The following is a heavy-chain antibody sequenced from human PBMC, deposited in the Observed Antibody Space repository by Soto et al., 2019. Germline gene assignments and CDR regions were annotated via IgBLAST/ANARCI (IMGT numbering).Heavy chain of an antibody. CDR1: GLSVSSNY. J-gene: IGHJ4*02. Sequence: QLVESGGGLVQPGGSLRLSCVASGLSVSSNYMTWVRQAPGKGLEWVSIIYSGGSTFYADSVKGRFTISRDNSKNTMDWQMNSLIAEDTAVYYCARDGGRSCWYGVDFWGQGTLVTVS. V-gene: IGHV3-66*01. CDR3: ARDGGRSCWYGVDF. CDR2: IYSGGST. D-gene: IGHD6-19*01.